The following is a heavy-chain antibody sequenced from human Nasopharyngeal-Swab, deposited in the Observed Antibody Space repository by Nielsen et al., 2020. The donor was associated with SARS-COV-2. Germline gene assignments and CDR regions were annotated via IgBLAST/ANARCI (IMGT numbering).Heavy chain of an antibody. J-gene: IGHJ6*03. V-gene: IGHV3-23*01. CDR2: ISGSGDNT. CDR3: AKDPSAAMDV. Sequence: GESLKISCEASGFTFESYGMTWVRQAPGKGLEWVSTISGSGDNTHYADSVRVRFTISRDNSQRTVFLQLPSLRAEDTALYYCAKDPSAAMDVWGKGTTVIVSS. CDR1: GFTFESYG. D-gene: IGHD6-13*01.